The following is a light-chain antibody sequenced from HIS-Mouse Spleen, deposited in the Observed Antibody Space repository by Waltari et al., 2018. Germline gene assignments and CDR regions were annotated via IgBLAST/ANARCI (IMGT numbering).Light chain of an antibody. J-gene: IGLJ3*02. Sequence: SYELTQPPSVSVSPGQTARITCSEDALPKQYAYWYQQKPGQAPVLVIYKDSERPSGIPERVSGSSSGTTVTLTISGGQAEDEADYYCQSADSSGTYGVFGGGTKLTVL. CDR1: ALPKQY. V-gene: IGLV3-25*03. CDR2: KDS. CDR3: QSADSSGTYGV.